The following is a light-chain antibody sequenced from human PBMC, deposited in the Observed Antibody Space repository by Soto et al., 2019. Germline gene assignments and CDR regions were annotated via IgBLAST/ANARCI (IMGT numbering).Light chain of an antibody. CDR2: DAS. CDR1: QTVSSNY. J-gene: IGKJ5*01. Sequence: DIVLRQSPGTLSLSPGERATLSCRASQTVSSNYLAWYQQKPGQAPRLLIYDASNRATGIPARFSGSGSGTDFTLTISSLEPEDFAVYYCQQRSNWPITFGQGTRLEIK. V-gene: IGKV3D-20*02. CDR3: QQRSNWPIT.